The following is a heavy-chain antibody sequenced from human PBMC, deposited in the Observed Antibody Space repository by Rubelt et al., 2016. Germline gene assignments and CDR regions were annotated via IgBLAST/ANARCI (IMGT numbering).Heavy chain of an antibody. D-gene: IGHD6-19*01. Sequence: EVQLLESGGGLVQPGGSLRLSCAASGIAIYTYAMSWVRQAPGKGLEWVSAISATSDSTYYADSVKGRFTMARDSSKNTLFLQMNSLRAEDTAIYYCAKVPYIAVEGRPFDIWGQGTVVTVSS. CDR3: AKVPYIAVEGRPFDI. J-gene: IGHJ3*02. CDR2: ISATSDST. CDR1: GIAIYTYA. V-gene: IGHV3-23*01.